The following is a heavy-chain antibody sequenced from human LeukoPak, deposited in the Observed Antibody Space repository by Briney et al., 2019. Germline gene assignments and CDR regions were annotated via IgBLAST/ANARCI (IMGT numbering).Heavy chain of an antibody. CDR1: GGSISSGDYY. J-gene: IGHJ5*02. CDR3: ARGRYYYDSSGYYPNWFDP. CDR2: IYYSGSI. V-gene: IGHV4-30-4*01. D-gene: IGHD3-22*01. Sequence: SETLSLTCTVSGGSISSGDYYWSWIRQPPGKGLEWIGYIYYSGSIYYNPSLKSRVTISVDTSKNQFSLKLSSVTAADTAVYYCARGRYYYDSSGYYPNWFDPWGQGTLVTVSS.